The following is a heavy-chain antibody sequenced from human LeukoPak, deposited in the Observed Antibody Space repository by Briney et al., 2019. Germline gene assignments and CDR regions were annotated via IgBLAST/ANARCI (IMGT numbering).Heavy chain of an antibody. CDR3: ARDLSSSWSPGV. CDR2: IWYDGSNQ. Sequence: GGSLRLSCITSGFTFSNYGFHWVRQAPGKGLERTAAIWYDGSNQYYPDSVKGRFTISRDNSKNTIYLQMNSLRIEDTAMYYCARDLSSSWSPGVWGQGTMASVSS. J-gene: IGHJ3*01. CDR1: GFTFSNYG. V-gene: IGHV3-33*01. D-gene: IGHD6-13*01.